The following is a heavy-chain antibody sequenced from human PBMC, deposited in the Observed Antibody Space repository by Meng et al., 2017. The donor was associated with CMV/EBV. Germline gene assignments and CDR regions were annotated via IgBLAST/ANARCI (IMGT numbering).Heavy chain of an antibody. D-gene: IGHD2-2*01. Sequence: SQTLSLTGAVYGGSFSGYYWSWIRQPPGKGLEWIGEINHGGSTNYNPSLKSRVTISVDTSKNQFSLKLSSVTAADTAVYYCARTRYCSSTSCYSRKYNWFDPWGQGTLVTVSS. J-gene: IGHJ5*02. CDR3: ARTRYCSSTSCYSRKYNWFDP. CDR2: INHGGST. V-gene: IGHV4-34*01. CDR1: GGSFSGYY.